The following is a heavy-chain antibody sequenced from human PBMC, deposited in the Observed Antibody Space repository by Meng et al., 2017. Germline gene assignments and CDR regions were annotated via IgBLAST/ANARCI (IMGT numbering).Heavy chain of an antibody. CDR1: GYTFTSYA. V-gene: IGHV1-3*01. CDR3: ARDVRESSGWFGGFDY. Sequence: QVQLLQSGAGVKKPGASVKVSRKASGYTFTSYAMHWVRQAPGQRLEWMGWINAGNGNTKYSQKFQGRVTITRDTSASTAYMELSSLRSEDTAVYYCARDVRESSGWFGGFDYWGQGTLVTVSS. CDR2: INAGNGNT. J-gene: IGHJ4*02. D-gene: IGHD6-19*01.